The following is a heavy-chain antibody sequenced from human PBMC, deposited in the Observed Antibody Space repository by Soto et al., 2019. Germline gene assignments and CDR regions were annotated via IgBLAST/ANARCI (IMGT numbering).Heavy chain of an antibody. Sequence: HVQLQESGPGPVTPSQTLSLSCTVSGVSIPSGSYYWTWVRQSPGQDLERIDYRYCSGNTYYNPSLNGRATISVDTSNNQFSLKLTSVTAADTAVYYCARGGYDTSGQTFIGWGPDCWGQGTLVTVSS. CDR3: ARGGYDTSGQTFIGWGPDC. D-gene: IGHD3-22*01. CDR2: RYCSGNT. CDR1: GVSIPSGSYY. V-gene: IGHV4-30-4*01. J-gene: IGHJ4*02.